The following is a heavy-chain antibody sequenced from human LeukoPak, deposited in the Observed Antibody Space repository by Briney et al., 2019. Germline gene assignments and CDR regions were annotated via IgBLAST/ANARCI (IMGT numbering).Heavy chain of an antibody. J-gene: IGHJ6*03. CDR1: GDSVSSNSAA. CDR2: TYYRSKWYN. D-gene: IGHD2-2*01. CDR3: ARECIVVVPAEGYNYYMDV. V-gene: IGHV6-1*01. Sequence: SQTLSLTCAISGDSVSSNSAAWNWIGQSPSRGLEWLGRTYYRSKWYNDYAVSVKSRITINPDTSKNPFSLPLTSVTPEDTAVYYCARECIVVVPAEGYNYYMDVWGKGTTVTVSS.